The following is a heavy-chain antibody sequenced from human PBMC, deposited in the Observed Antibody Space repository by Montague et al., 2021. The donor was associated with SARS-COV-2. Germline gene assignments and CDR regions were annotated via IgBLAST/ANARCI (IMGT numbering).Heavy chain of an antibody. CDR2: IYSGGST. D-gene: IGHD4-23*01. CDR3: ARDAGGNFPTSFDY. J-gene: IGHJ4*02. V-gene: IGHV3-53*01. Sequence: SLRLSCAASGFTVSSNYRSWARQAPGKGLEWVSVIYSGGSTYYADSVKGRFTISRDNSKNTLYLQMNSLRAEDTAVYYCARDAGGNFPTSFDYWGQGTLVTVSS. CDR1: GFTVSSNY.